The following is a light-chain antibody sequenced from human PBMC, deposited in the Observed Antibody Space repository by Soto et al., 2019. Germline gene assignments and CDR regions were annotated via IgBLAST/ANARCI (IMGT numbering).Light chain of an antibody. CDR1: RILLDGDGKTY. CDR3: QQYNSYSWT. CDR2: EVS. V-gene: IGKV2D-29*01. J-gene: IGKJ1*01. Sequence: DVVVTQTPLSLSVTPGQPASMSCRSSRILLDGDGKTYLYWYLQKPGQPPQLLIYEVSTLESGVPSRFGGSGSGTEFTLTISGVQPEDFATYYCQQYNSYSWTFGQGTKVDI.